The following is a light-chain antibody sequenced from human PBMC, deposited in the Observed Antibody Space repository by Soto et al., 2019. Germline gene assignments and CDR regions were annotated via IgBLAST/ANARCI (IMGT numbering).Light chain of an antibody. CDR2: EVS. V-gene: IGLV2-14*01. CDR3: SSYTSSSTVV. J-gene: IGLJ2*01. CDR1: SSDVGGYNY. Sequence: QSALTQPASVSGSPGQSITISCTGTSSDVGGYNYVSWYQHHPGKAPKLMIYEVSNRPSGVSNRFSGSKSGNTASLTISGLQPEDEADYYCSSYTSSSTVVFGGGTQLTVL.